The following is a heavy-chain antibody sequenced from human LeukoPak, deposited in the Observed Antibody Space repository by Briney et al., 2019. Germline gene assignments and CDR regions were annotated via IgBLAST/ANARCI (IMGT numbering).Heavy chain of an antibody. D-gene: IGHD6-19*01. CDR1: GFSLSTSGMR. Sequence: ESGPALVKPTQTLTLTCTFSGFSLSTSGMRVSWIRQPPGKTREWLARIDWDDDKFYSTSLKTRLTISKDTSKNQVVLTMTNMDPVDTATYYCARTGGWYFNFDYWGQGTLVTVSS. J-gene: IGHJ4*02. V-gene: IGHV2-70*04. CDR3: ARTGGWYFNFDY. CDR2: IDWDDDK.